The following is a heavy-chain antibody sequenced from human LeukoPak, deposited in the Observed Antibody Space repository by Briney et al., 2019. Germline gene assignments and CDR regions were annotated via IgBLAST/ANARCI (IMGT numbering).Heavy chain of an antibody. CDR1: GYTFTSYD. Sequence: ASVKVSCKASGYTFTSYDINWVRQATGQGLEWMGWMNPNSGNTGYAQKFQGRVTMTRNTSISTAYMELSSLRPEDTAVYYCARGPVAGTRIDPWGQGTLVTVSS. J-gene: IGHJ5*02. CDR3: ARGPVAGTRIDP. V-gene: IGHV1-8*01. D-gene: IGHD6-19*01. CDR2: MNPNSGNT.